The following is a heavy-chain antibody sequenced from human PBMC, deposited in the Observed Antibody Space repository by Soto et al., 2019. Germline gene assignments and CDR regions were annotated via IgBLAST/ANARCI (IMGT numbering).Heavy chain of an antibody. J-gene: IGHJ3*02. V-gene: IGHV2-5*01. CDR3: ARGLATLPVFAFDI. CDR2: VYWNDDK. D-gene: IGHD1-1*01. CDR1: GISLSTSGAG. Sequence: SGPTLVNPTQTLTLTCTLSGISLSTSGAGLGWIRQTPGKALEWLALVYWNDDKHYRPSLKSRLTITKDTSKNQAILTMTNMDPVDTATYYCARGLATLPVFAFDIWGQGTEVTVSS.